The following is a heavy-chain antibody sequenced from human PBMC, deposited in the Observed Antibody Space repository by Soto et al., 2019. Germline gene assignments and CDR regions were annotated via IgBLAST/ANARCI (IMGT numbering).Heavy chain of an antibody. CDR2: IYPSDSDT. CDR3: ARGSGYHNY. V-gene: IGHV5-51*01. D-gene: IGHD5-12*01. J-gene: IGHJ4*02. CDR1: GYSFSSNW. Sequence: GGTLKTSRKGSGYSFSSNWNAWVRQMPGKGLERIGIIYPSDSDTTYSPSFRGQVTISVDKSTSTAYLQWSSLKASDTAIYYCARGSGYHNYWGQGTLVTVSS.